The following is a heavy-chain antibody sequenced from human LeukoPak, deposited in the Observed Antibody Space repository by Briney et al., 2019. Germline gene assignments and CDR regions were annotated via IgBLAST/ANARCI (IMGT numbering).Heavy chain of an antibody. CDR3: ARAGSYSSSSGLGY. CDR1: GGSISSYY. J-gene: IGHJ4*02. V-gene: IGHV4-59*01. D-gene: IGHD6-6*01. Sequence: SETLSLTCTASGGSISSYYWSWIRQPPGKGLEWIGYIYYSGRTKYNPSLKSRVTISVDTSKNQFSLKLSSVTAADTAVYYCARAGSYSSSSGLGYWGQGTLVTVSS. CDR2: IYYSGRT.